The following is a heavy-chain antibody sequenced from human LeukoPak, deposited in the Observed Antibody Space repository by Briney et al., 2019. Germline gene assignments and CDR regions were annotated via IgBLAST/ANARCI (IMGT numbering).Heavy chain of an antibody. CDR3: ARVGPMVVAARQYFQH. V-gene: IGHV4-34*01. J-gene: IGHJ1*01. CDR2: INHSGST. D-gene: IGHD2-15*01. Sequence: PSETLSLTCAVYGGSFSGYYWSWIRQPPGKGLEWIGEINHSGSTNYNPSLKSRVTISVDTSKNQFSLKLSSVTAADTAVYYCARVGPMVVAARQYFQHWGQGTLVTVSS. CDR1: GGSFSGYY.